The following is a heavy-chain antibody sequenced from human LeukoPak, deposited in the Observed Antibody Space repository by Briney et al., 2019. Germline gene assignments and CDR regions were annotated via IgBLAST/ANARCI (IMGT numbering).Heavy chain of an antibody. CDR1: RFTFSSYA. V-gene: IGHV3-23*01. Sequence: GGSLRLSCAASRFTFSSYAMSWVRQAPGKGLEWVSAISGSGGSTYYADSVKGRFTISRDNSKNTLYLQMNSLRAEDTAAYYCAKDGGVVVVPAATRPDYWGQGTLVTVSS. D-gene: IGHD2-2*01. CDR3: AKDGGVVVVPAATRPDY. CDR2: ISGSGGST. J-gene: IGHJ4*02.